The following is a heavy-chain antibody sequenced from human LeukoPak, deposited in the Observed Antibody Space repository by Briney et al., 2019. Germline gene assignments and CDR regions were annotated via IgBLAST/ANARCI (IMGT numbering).Heavy chain of an antibody. V-gene: IGHV3-21*01. CDR1: GFTISSYS. D-gene: IGHD3/OR15-3a*01. Sequence: GGSLRLSCAASGFTISSYSMTWVRQAPGKGLEWVSSISSSRSYIYYADSVKGRFTISRDNAKNSLYLQMNSLRAEDTAVYYCARVRNDFGDYWGQGTLVTVSS. J-gene: IGHJ4*02. CDR2: ISSSRSYI. CDR3: ARVRNDFGDY.